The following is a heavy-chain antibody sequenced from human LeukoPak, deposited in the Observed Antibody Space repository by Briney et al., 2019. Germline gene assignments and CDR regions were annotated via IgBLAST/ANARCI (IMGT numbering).Heavy chain of an antibody. Sequence: GGSLRLSCAASGFTVSSNYMSWVRQAPGKGLEWVSVIYSGGSTYYADSVKGRFTISRDNSKNTLYLQMNSLRAEDTAVYYCARGNYYDSSGSYSEYFQHWGQGTLVTVSS. V-gene: IGHV3-53*01. CDR3: ARGNYYDSSGSYSEYFQH. J-gene: IGHJ1*01. CDR2: IYSGGST. D-gene: IGHD3-22*01. CDR1: GFTVSSNY.